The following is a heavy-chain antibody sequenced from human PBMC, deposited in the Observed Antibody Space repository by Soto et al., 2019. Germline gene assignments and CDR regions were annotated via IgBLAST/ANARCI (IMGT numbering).Heavy chain of an antibody. CDR3: ARDHRVPAGNYYYGMDV. V-gene: IGHV1-69*13. CDR2: IIPIFGTA. J-gene: IGHJ6*02. Sequence: ASVKVSCKASGGTFSSYAISWVRQAPGQGLEWMGGIIPIFGTANYAQKFQGRVTITADESTSTAYMELSSLRSEDTAVYYCARDHRVPAGNYYYGMDVWGQGTTVTVSS. D-gene: IGHD2-2*01. CDR1: GGTFSSYA.